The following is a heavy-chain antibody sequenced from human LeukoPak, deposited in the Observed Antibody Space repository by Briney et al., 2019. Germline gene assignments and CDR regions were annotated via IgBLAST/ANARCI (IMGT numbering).Heavy chain of an antibody. V-gene: IGHV3-53*01. D-gene: IGHD6-19*01. Sequence: PGGSLRLSCAASGLTVSSNYMSWVRQAPGKGLEWVSVIYNGGSTYYADSVKGRFTISRDNSKNTLYLQMNSLRAEDTAVYYCAKDAGQWPGESYYFDYWGQGTLVTVSS. J-gene: IGHJ4*02. CDR2: IYNGGST. CDR1: GLTVSSNY. CDR3: AKDAGQWPGESYYFDY.